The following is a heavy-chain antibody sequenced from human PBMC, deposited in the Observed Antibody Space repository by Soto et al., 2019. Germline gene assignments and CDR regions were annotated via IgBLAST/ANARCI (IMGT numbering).Heavy chain of an antibody. CDR1: GFSFSSYS. Sequence: EVQLVESGGGLVQPGGSLRLSCAASGFSFSSYSMNWVRQAPGKGLEWISYISSRSDVIYYADSLKGRFTVSRDNAKTSLYLQMNSLRDEDTAVYYCARPGEGVLFYYAMDVWGQGTTVTVSS. CDR2: ISSRSDVI. V-gene: IGHV3-48*02. J-gene: IGHJ6*02. D-gene: IGHD3-16*01. CDR3: ARPGEGVLFYYAMDV.